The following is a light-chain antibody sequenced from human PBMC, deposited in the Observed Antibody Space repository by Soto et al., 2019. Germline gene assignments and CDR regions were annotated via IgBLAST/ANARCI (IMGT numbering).Light chain of an antibody. Sequence: QSALTQPASVSGSPGQSITISCTGTSSDVGGYNYVSWYQQHPGKAPKLMIYDVSNRPSGVSNRFSGSKSGNTASLTISGLQAEDEADYYCSSYTTSSVIIGGGTKRTVL. CDR1: SSDVGGYNY. J-gene: IGLJ2*01. V-gene: IGLV2-14*01. CDR2: DVS. CDR3: SSYTTSSVI.